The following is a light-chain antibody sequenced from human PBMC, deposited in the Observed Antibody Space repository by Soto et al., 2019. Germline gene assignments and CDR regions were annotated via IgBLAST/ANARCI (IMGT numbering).Light chain of an antibody. V-gene: IGLV2-14*01. CDR1: SGDIGDYNY. J-gene: IGLJ1*01. Sequence: QSALTQPASVSGSPGQSITLSCVGTSGDIGDYNYVSWYQQHPGKVPKVIIYDVSNRPSGVSYRFSGTKSGNTASLTVSGLQAGDEADYYCCSYTRSGTLIFGTGTKLTVL. CDR2: DVS. CDR3: CSYTRSGTLI.